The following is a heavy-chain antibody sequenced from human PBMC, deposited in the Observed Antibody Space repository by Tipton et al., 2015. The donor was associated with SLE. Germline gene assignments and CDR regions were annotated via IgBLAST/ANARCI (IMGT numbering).Heavy chain of an antibody. J-gene: IGHJ6*03. Sequence: TLSLTCNVSGGSISSSGYDWGWIRQPPGKGLEWIGSFYHSGSTYYNPSLKSRVTISVDTSKNQFSLKLSSVTAADAAQYYCARINVPTAMDFYYYYMDVWGNGTTVTVSS. CDR1: GGSISSSGYD. D-gene: IGHD2-2*01. CDR2: FYHSGST. V-gene: IGHV4-39*07. CDR3: ARINVPTAMDFYYYYMDV.